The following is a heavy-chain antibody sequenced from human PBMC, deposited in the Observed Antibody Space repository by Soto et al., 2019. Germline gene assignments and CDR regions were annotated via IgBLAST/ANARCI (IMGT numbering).Heavy chain of an antibody. Sequence: QVQLVQSGAEVKKPGASGKVSCKASGYTFTSDYMHWVRQAPGQGLEWMGIINPSGGSTSYAQKFQGRVTMTRDTSTSTVYMELSSLKSEDTAVYYCVLRTVMRELPPFDDWGQGTLVTVSS. V-gene: IGHV1-46*01. J-gene: IGHJ4*02. CDR2: INPSGGST. CDR1: GYTFTSDY. CDR3: VLRTVMRELPPFDD. D-gene: IGHD1-26*01.